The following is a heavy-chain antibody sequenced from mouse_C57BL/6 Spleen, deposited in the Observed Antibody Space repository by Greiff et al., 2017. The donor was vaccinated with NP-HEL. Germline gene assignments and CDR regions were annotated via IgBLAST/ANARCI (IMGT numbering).Heavy chain of an antibody. CDR2: ISYDGSN. CDR3: ARDRQLRLPYYFDY. Sequence: DVKLQESGPGLVKPSQSLSLTCSVTGYSITSGYYWNWIRQFPGNKLEWMGYISYDGSNNYNPSLKNRISITRDTSKNQFFLKLNSVTTEDTATYYCARDRQLRLPYYFDYWGQGTTLTVSS. J-gene: IGHJ2*01. CDR1: GYSITSGYY. D-gene: IGHD3-2*02. V-gene: IGHV3-6*01.